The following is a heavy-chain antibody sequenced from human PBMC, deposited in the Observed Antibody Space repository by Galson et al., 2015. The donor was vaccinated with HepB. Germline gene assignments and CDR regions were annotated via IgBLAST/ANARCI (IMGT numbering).Heavy chain of an antibody. CDR1: GYTFTSYA. D-gene: IGHD3-3*01. CDR3: ARSGVDYDFWSGYYNPSYYYYYMDV. Sequence: SVKVSCKASGYTFTSYAMNWVRQAPGQGLEWMGWINTNTGNPTYAQGFTGRFVFSLDTSVSTAYLQISSLKAEDTAVYYCARSGVDYDFWSGYYNPSYYYYYMDVWGKGTTVTVSS. J-gene: IGHJ6*03. CDR2: INTNTGNP. V-gene: IGHV7-4-1*02.